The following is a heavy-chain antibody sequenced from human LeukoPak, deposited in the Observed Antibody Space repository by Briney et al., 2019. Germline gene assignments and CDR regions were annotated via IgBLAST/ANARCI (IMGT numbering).Heavy chain of an antibody. CDR2: IYYSGST. CDR1: GGSISSYY. V-gene: IGHV4-59*12. CDR3: AGGYPTEGFDY. Sequence: KPSETLSLTCTVSGGSISSYYWSWIRQPPGKGLEWIGYIYYSGSTNYNPSLKSRVTISVDTSKNQFSLKLSSVTPEDTAVYYCAGGYPTEGFDYWGQGTLVTVSS. J-gene: IGHJ4*02. D-gene: IGHD3-16*01.